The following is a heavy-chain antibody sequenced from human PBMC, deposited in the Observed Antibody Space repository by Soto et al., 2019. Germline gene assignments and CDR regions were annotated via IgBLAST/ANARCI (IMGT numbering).Heavy chain of an antibody. CDR2: INHSGST. CDR3: ARGSRAPTIFGVVIRRGDAFDI. J-gene: IGHJ3*02. D-gene: IGHD3-3*01. V-gene: IGHV4-34*01. CDR1: GGSFSGYY. Sequence: SETLSLTCAVYGGSFSGYYWSWIRQPPGKGLEWIGEINHSGSTNYNPSLKSRVTISVDTSKNQFSLKLSSVTAADTAVYYCARGSRAPTIFGVVIRRGDAFDIWGQGTMVTVSS.